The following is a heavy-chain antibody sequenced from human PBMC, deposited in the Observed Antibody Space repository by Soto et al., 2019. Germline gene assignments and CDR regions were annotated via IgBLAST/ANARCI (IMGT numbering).Heavy chain of an antibody. CDR1: GFTFSSYG. CDR3: AKGSHFTIFGVVNPEGWFDP. J-gene: IGHJ5*02. Sequence: GGSLRLSCAASGFTFSSYGMHWVRQAPGKGLEWVAVISYDGSNKYYADSVKGRFTISRDNSKNTLYLQMNSLRAEDTAVYYCAKGSHFTIFGVVNPEGWFDPWGQGTLVTVSS. CDR2: ISYDGSNK. V-gene: IGHV3-30*18. D-gene: IGHD3-3*01.